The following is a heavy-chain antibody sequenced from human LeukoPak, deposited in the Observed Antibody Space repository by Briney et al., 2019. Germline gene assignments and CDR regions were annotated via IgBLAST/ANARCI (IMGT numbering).Heavy chain of an antibody. CDR3: AKDVVPDSGWDLDY. D-gene: IGHD6-19*01. CDR1: GFTFSSYG. Sequence: GGSLRLSCAASGFTFSSYGMHWVRQAPGKGLEWVAVISYDGSNKYYADSVKGRFTTSRDNSKNTLYLQMNSLRAEDTAVYYRAKDVVPDSGWDLDYWGQGTLVTVSS. V-gene: IGHV3-30*18. J-gene: IGHJ4*02. CDR2: ISYDGSNK.